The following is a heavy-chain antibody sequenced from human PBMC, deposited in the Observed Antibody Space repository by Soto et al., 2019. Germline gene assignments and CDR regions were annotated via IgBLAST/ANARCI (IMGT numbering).Heavy chain of an antibody. D-gene: IGHD3-16*01. CDR3: ARGQGVLGP. J-gene: IGHJ5*02. Sequence: SETLSLTCTVSCASISSYYWGWIRQPPGKGLEWIGYISNSGTTNYNPSLNSRVTISVDTSKNHFSLNLSSVTAADTAVYYCARGQGVLGPWGQGTLVTVSS. CDR1: CASISSYY. CDR2: ISNSGTT. V-gene: IGHV4-59*08.